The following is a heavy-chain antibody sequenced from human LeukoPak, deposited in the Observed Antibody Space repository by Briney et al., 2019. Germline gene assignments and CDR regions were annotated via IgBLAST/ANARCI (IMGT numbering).Heavy chain of an antibody. V-gene: IGHV4-59*01. CDR2: IYYNGST. D-gene: IGHD2-15*01. Sequence: SETLSLTCTVSGGSISYYYWSWIRQSPGKGLEWIGYIYYNGSTNYNPSLKSRVTISVDMSKNQFSLKVTSVTAADTAVYYCARKGGHFDYWGQGTLVTVSS. CDR3: ARKGGHFDY. J-gene: IGHJ4*02. CDR1: GGSISYYY.